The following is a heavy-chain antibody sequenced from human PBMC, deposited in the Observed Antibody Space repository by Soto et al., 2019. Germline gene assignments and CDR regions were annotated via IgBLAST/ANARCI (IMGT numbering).Heavy chain of an antibody. V-gene: IGHV4-34*01. Sequence: SETLSLTCAVYGGSFSGYYWSWIRQPPGKGLEWIGEINHSGSTNYNPSLKSRVTISVETSKNQFSLKMSSVTAADTAVYYCARRVSDNYYYGMDVWGQGTTVTVSS. CDR2: INHSGST. CDR3: ARRVSDNYYYGMDV. D-gene: IGHD6-25*01. CDR1: GGSFSGYY. J-gene: IGHJ6*02.